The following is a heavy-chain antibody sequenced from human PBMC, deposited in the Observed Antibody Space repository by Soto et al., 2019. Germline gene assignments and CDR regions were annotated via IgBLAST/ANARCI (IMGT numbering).Heavy chain of an antibody. CDR2: INHSGST. V-gene: IGHV4-34*01. Sequence: SETLSLTCAVYGGSFSGYYWSGIRQPPGKGLEWIGEINHSGSTNYNPSLKSRVTISVDTSKNQFSLKLSSVTAADTAVYYCASTTVTTKSGYFDYWGQGTLVTVSS. J-gene: IGHJ4*02. CDR1: GGSFSGYY. D-gene: IGHD4-17*01. CDR3: ASTTVTTKSGYFDY.